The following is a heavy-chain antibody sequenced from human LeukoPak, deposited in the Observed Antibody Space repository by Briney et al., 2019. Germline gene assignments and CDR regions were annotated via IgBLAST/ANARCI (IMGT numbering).Heavy chain of an antibody. J-gene: IGHJ3*02. Sequence: AGGSLRLSCAASRFTLSNYWMSWVRQAPGKGLEWVANIKQDGSETYYVDSVKGRFTISRDNAKNSLSLQMSSLRAEDTAVYYCARTHPYQLLLYEGQSAFDIWGQGTMVTVSS. CDR1: RFTLSNYW. CDR2: IKQDGSET. CDR3: ARTHPYQLLLYEGQSAFDI. D-gene: IGHD2-2*01. V-gene: IGHV3-7*01.